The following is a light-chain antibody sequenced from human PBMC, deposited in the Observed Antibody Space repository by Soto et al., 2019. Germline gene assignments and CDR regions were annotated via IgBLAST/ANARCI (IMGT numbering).Light chain of an antibody. Sequence: EIVLTQSPGNLSLSPGERATLSCRASQSISSSYLAWYQQKPGQAPRLLIYAASSRATGIPDRFSGSGSGTDFPLTISRLEPEDFAVYYCQQYGSSSYTFGQGTQLEIK. CDR3: QQYGSSSYT. V-gene: IGKV3-20*01. J-gene: IGKJ2*01. CDR1: QSISSSY. CDR2: AAS.